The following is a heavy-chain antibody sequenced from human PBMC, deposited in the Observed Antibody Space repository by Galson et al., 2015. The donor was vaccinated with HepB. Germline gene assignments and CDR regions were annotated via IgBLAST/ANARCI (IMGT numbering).Heavy chain of an antibody. CDR1: GYSITTHY. D-gene: IGHD3-3*01. CDR2: INPRSGST. Sequence: SVKVSCKASGYSITTHYIHWVRQAPGQGLEWMGIINPRSGSTSSARKFQGRVTMTRDTSTDTVYLELKSLRSDDTAAFYCARGRRATTIFGMVTDAFEIWGRGTTVTVSS. J-gene: IGHJ3*02. V-gene: IGHV1-46*01. CDR3: ARGRRATTIFGMVTDAFEI.